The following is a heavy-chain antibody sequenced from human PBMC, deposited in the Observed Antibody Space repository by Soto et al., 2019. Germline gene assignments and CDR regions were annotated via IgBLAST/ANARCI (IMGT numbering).Heavy chain of an antibody. CDR3: ASPSYGDDAFDI. CDR2: IYPGDSDT. V-gene: IGHV5-51*01. J-gene: IGHJ3*02. CDR1: GYSFTSYW. D-gene: IGHD4-17*01. Sequence: EPQQNSCKGSGYSFTSYWIGRVRQMPGKGLEWMGIIYPGDSDTRYSPSFQGQVTISADKSISTAYLQWSSLKASDTAMYYCASPSYGDDAFDIWGQGTMVTVS.